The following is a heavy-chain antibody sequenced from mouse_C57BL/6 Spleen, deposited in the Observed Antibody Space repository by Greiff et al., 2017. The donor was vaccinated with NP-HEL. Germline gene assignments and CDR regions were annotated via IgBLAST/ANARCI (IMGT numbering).Heavy chain of an antibody. CDR3: AGGYYGSSYDYYAMDY. CDR1: GYTFTSYG. V-gene: IGHV1-81*01. D-gene: IGHD1-1*01. J-gene: IGHJ4*01. Sequence: VQLQESGAELARPGASVKLSCKASGYTFTSYGISWVKQRTGQGLEWIGEIYPRSGNTYYNEKFKGKATLTADKSSSTAYMELRSLTSEDSAVYFCAGGYYGSSYDYYAMDYWGQGTSVTVSS. CDR2: IYPRSGNT.